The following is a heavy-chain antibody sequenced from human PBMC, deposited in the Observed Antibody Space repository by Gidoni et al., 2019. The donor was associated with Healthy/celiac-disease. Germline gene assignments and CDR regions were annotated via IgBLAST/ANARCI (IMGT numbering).Heavy chain of an antibody. CDR3: ARQRLWYFDL. V-gene: IGHV4-61*07. Sequence: KSRVTISVDTSKNQFSLKLSSVTAADTAVYYCARQRLWYFDLWGRGTLVTVSS. J-gene: IGHJ2*01.